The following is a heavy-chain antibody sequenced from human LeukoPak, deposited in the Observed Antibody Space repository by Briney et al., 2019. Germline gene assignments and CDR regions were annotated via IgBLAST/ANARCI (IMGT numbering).Heavy chain of an antibody. CDR2: TKSNADGGTP. V-gene: IGHV3-15*01. CDR1: GFSFMNAW. D-gene: IGHD2/OR15-2a*01. Sequence: GGSLRLSCAASGFSFMNAWMIWVRQAPGKGPEWVGRTKSNADGGTPDYAAPARGRFTISRDDSKNTLYLQMNSLKTEDTAVYYCTTFYHEYSPYWGRGTLVTVSS. CDR3: TTFYHEYSPY. J-gene: IGHJ4*02.